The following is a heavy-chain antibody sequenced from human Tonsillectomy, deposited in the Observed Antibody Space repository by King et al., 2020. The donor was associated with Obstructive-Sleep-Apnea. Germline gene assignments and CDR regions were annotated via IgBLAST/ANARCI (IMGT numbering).Heavy chain of an antibody. CDR1: GGSISSHY. Sequence: HVQLQESGPGLVKPSETLSLTCTVSGGSISSHYWSWIRQPPGKGLEWIGNIYYSGSTNNNPSLKSRVTISVDTSKSQISLKLSSVTAADTAVYYCARLLWFGELHWFDPWGQGTLVTVSS. CDR3: ARLLWFGELHWFDP. D-gene: IGHD3-10*01. V-gene: IGHV4-59*08. J-gene: IGHJ5*02. CDR2: IYYSGST.